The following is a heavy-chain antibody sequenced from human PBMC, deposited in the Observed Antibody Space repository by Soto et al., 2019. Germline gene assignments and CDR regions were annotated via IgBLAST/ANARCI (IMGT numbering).Heavy chain of an antibody. J-gene: IGHJ5*02. CDR1: GYTFTSYG. D-gene: IGHD3-10*01. CDR2: ISAYNGNT. CDR3: ASESGGSGSYYYPNWFDP. Sequence: ASVKVSCKASGYTFTSYGISWVRQAPGQGLEWMGWISAYNGNTNYAQKLQGRVTMTTDTSTSTVYMELSSLRSEDTAVYYCASESGGSGSYYYPNWFDPWGQGTLVTVSS. V-gene: IGHV1-18*01.